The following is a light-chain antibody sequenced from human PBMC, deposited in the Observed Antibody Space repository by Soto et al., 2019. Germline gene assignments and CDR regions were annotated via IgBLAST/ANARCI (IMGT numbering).Light chain of an antibody. CDR3: CSHYGFNTPYG. Sequence: QSALTQPASVSGAPGQAITISCTGITDDIRSYKLVSWYQQYPGKAPKLIIYDDIKRPSGVSSRFSGSKSGNTPSLTISGLQAEDEADYLCCSHYGFNTPYGSASGTKVTVL. J-gene: IGLJ1*01. V-gene: IGLV2-23*01. CDR1: TDDIRSYKL. CDR2: DDI.